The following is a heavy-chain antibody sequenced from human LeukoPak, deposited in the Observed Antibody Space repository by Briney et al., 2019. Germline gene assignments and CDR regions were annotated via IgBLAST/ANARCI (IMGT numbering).Heavy chain of an antibody. J-gene: IGHJ4*02. D-gene: IGHD6-19*01. Sequence: PGGSLRLSCAASGFTFSSYAMSWVRQAPGKGLEWVSAISGSGGSTYYADSVKGRFTISGDNSKSTLYLQMNSLRAEDTAVYYCASLWLGYYFDYWGQGTLVTVSS. CDR1: GFTFSSYA. CDR2: ISGSGGST. CDR3: ASLWLGYYFDY. V-gene: IGHV3-23*01.